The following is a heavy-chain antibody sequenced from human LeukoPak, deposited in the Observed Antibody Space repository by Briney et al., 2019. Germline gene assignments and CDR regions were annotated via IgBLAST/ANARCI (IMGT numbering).Heavy chain of an antibody. CDR3: AREGRSSEPDAFDI. D-gene: IGHD6-13*01. CDR1: GYTFTNFG. Sequence: ASVRVSCKASGYTFTNFGISWVRQAPGQGLEWMGWISVNNGDTDYAQKFRGRFTMTTDTSTSTAYMELRSLRSDDTAVYYCAREGRSSEPDAFDIWGQGTMVTVSS. CDR2: ISVNNGDT. V-gene: IGHV1-18*01. J-gene: IGHJ3*02.